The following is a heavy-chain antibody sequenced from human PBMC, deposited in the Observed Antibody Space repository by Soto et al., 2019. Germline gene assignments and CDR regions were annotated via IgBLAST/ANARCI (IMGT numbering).Heavy chain of an antibody. D-gene: IGHD6-19*01. CDR1: GFTFSSYA. J-gene: IGHJ4*02. CDR3: AKDDAVAGSLYYFDY. CDR2: ISGSGGST. V-gene: IGHV3-23*01. Sequence: GGSLRLSCAASGFTFSSYAMSWVRQAPGKGLVWVSAISGSGGSTYYEDSMKGRFTISRDNSKNTLYLQMNSLRAEDTAVYYCAKDDAVAGSLYYFDYWGQGPLVTVSS.